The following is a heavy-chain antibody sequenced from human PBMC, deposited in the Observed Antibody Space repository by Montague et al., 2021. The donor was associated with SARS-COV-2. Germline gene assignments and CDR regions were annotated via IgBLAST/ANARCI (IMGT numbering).Heavy chain of an antibody. CDR2: ISDSGSR. Sequence: SETLSLTCTVSGGSISSVYWSWCWQRPGKGLEWMGYISDSGSRNNNPSLTSQRTMSVDTSKNQFSLKVNSVTVADTAVYYCSRHYSATLPAVYWGQGTLVTVSS. CDR3: SRHYSATLPAVY. J-gene: IGHJ4*02. D-gene: IGHD2-15*01. V-gene: IGHV4-59*08. CDR1: GGSISSVY.